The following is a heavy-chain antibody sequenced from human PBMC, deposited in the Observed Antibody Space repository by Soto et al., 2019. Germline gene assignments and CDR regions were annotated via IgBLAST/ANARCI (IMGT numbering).Heavy chain of an antibody. CDR3: AKALDYGDYFSGMDV. D-gene: IGHD4-17*01. V-gene: IGHV3-21*01. CDR2: ISSSSSYI. CDR1: GFTFSSYS. Sequence: EVQLVESGGGLVKPGGSLRLSCAASGFTFSSYSMNWVRQAPGKGLEWVSSISSSSSYIYYADSVKGRFTISRDSAKNSLYLQMNSLRAEDTAVYYCAKALDYGDYFSGMDVWGLGTTVTVSS. J-gene: IGHJ6*02.